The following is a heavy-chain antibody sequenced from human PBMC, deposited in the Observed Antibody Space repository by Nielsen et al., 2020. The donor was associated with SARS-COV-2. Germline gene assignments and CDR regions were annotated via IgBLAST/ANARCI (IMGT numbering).Heavy chain of an antibody. CDR3: ARVITPLGVAASDY. V-gene: IGHV3-20*01. J-gene: IGHJ4*02. CDR1: GFTFDDYG. CDR2: INWNGGST. Sequence: GESLKISCAASGFTFDDYGMSWVRQAPGKGLEWVSGINWNGGSTGYADSVKGRFTISRDNAKNSLYLQMNSLRAEDTALYHCARVITPLGVAASDYWGQGTLVTVSS. D-gene: IGHD6-6*01.